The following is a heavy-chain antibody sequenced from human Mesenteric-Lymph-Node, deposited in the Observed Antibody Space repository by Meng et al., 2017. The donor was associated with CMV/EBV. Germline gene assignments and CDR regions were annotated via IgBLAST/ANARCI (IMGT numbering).Heavy chain of an antibody. CDR1: GFTFSAYT. CDR3: ARDRYDFWSGYVLGRY. Sequence: GESLKISCAASGFTFSAYTMHLVRQAPGKGLEWVAVVSYDGGNTFYADSVKGRFTISRDNSKNKVYLQMNSLRAEDTAVYYCARDRYDFWSGYVLGRYWGQGTLVTVSS. J-gene: IGHJ4*02. CDR2: VSYDGGNT. V-gene: IGHV3-30-3*01. D-gene: IGHD3-3*01.